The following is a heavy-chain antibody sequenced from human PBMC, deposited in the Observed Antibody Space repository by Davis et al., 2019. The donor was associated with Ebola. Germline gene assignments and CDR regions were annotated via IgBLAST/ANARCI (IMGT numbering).Heavy chain of an antibody. CDR2: IYSGGST. Sequence: PGESLKISCAASGFNFRSYGMHWVRQAPGKGLEWVSTIYSGGSTYYADSVKGRFTISRDNSKNTLYLQMNSLRAEDTAVYYCARVSTDSNYYGFDHYYYGVDVWGQGTTVTVSS. J-gene: IGHJ6*02. V-gene: IGHV3-53*01. CDR1: GFNFRSYG. CDR3: ARVSTDSNYYGFDHYYYGVDV. D-gene: IGHD4-11*01.